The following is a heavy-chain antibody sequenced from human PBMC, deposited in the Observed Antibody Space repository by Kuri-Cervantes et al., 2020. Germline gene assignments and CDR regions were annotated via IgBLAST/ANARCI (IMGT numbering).Heavy chain of an antibody. CDR1: GGSISSYY. V-gene: IGHV4-59*12. CDR3: ARGLGVYSVFIFDP. D-gene: IGHD6-13*01. J-gene: IGHJ5*02. Sequence: ESLKISCTVSGGSISSYYWSWIRQPPGKGLEWIGYIYYSGSTYYNLSLKSRVTISVDTSKNQFSLKLSSVTAADTAVYYCARGLGVYSVFIFDPWGQGTLVTVSS. CDR2: IYYSGST.